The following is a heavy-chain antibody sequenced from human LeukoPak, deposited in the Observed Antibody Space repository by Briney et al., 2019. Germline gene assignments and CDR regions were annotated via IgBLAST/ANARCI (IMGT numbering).Heavy chain of an antibody. D-gene: IGHD3-10*01. V-gene: IGHV3-11*01. Sequence: GGSLRLSCAASGFTFSDYYMSWIRQAPGKGLEWVSYISSSGSTIYYADSVEGRFTISRDNAKNSLYLQMNSLRAKDTAVYYCARNYYGSGSYYKTWGQGTLVTVSS. CDR3: ARNYYGSGSYYKT. CDR1: GFTFSDYY. CDR2: ISSSGSTI. J-gene: IGHJ5*02.